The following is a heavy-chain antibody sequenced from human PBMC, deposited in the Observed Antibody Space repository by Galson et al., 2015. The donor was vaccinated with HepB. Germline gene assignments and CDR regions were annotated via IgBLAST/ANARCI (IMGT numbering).Heavy chain of an antibody. V-gene: IGHV3-21*01. D-gene: IGHD4-17*01. CDR3: ATTTVTRHRPFDY. Sequence: SLRLSCAASGFTFSSYSMNWVRQAPGKGLEWVSSISSSSSYIYYADSVKGRFTISRDNAKNSLYLQMNSLRAEDTAVYYCATTTVTRHRPFDYWGQGTLVTVSS. CDR2: ISSSSSYI. CDR1: GFTFSSYS. J-gene: IGHJ4*02.